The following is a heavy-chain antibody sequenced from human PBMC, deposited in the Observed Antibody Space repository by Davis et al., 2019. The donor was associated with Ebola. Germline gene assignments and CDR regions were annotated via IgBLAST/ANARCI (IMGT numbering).Heavy chain of an antibody. D-gene: IGHD3-9*01. CDR1: GFTFSTYV. V-gene: IGHV3-23*01. Sequence: GESLKISCVASGFTFSTYVMTWVRQAPGKGLEWVSGIGGGGGSTYYADSVRGRFPISRDNAKNSLYLQMNSLRAEDTAVYYCASRRGGPQNGWDILAGYPWGQGTLVTVSS. CDR3: ASRRGGPQNGWDILAGYP. CDR2: IGGGGGST. J-gene: IGHJ4*02.